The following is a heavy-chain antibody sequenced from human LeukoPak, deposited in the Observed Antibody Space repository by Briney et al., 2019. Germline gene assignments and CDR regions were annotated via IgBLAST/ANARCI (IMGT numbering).Heavy chain of an antibody. CDR3: ARDIREYASYSMDV. V-gene: IGHV1-18*01. CDR2: ISAYNGNT. J-gene: IGHJ6*03. Sequence: ASVNVSCKASGYSFTTYGVSWVRQAPGQGREWMGRISAYNGNTNYAHKFQDRVTITTDTSTSTAYMELRSLRSDDTAVYYCARDIREYASYSMDVWGKGTTVTVSS. D-gene: IGHD3-16*01. CDR1: GYSFTTYG.